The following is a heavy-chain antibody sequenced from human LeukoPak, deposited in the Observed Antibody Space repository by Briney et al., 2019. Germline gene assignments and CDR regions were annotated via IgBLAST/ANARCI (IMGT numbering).Heavy chain of an antibody. CDR3: ARSYYDFWSGYVMGYYYYMDV. CDR1: GYTFTSYD. CDR2: MNPNSGNT. J-gene: IGHJ6*03. Sequence: ASVKVSCKASGYTFTSYDINWVRQATGQGLEWMGWMNPNSGNTGYAQKFQGRVTITRNTSISTAYMELSSLRSEDTAVYYCARSYYDFWSGYVMGYYYYMDVWGKGTTVTVSS. D-gene: IGHD3-3*01. V-gene: IGHV1-8*03.